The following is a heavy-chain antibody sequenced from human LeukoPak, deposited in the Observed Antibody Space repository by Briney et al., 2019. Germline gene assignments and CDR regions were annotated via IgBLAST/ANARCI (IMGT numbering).Heavy chain of an antibody. CDR2: INPDSGGP. V-gene: IGHV1-2*02. J-gene: IGHJ5*02. Sequence: ASVKVSCKASGYTFTDYYMHWVRQAPGQGLEWMGWINPDSGGPNYAQKFQGRVTMTRDTSITTAYMELRSLRSDDTAVYYCAREGYCSSTSCLWFDPWGQGTLVTVSS. CDR1: GYTFTDYY. D-gene: IGHD2-2*01. CDR3: AREGYCSSTSCLWFDP.